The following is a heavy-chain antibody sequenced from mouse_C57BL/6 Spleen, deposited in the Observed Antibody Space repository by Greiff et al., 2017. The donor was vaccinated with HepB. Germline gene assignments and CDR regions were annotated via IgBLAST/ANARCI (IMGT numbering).Heavy chain of an antibody. V-gene: IGHV3-6*01. J-gene: IGHJ2*01. CDR1: GYSITSGYY. CDR3: AREDSNYVGDFDY. CDR2: ISYDGSN. Sequence: EVQVVESGPGLVKPSQSLSLTCSVTGYSITSGYYWNWIRQFPGNKLEWMGYISYDGSNNYNPSLKNRSSITRDTSKNQFFLKLNSVTTEDTATYYCAREDSNYVGDFDYWGQGTTLTVSS. D-gene: IGHD2-5*01.